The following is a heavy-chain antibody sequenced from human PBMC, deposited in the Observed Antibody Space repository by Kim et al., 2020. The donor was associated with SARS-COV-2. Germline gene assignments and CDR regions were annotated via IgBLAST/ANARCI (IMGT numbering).Heavy chain of an antibody. V-gene: IGHV4-39*01. CDR3: ARHSPNSSSWLTWDGWFDP. D-gene: IGHD6-13*01. J-gene: IGHJ5*02. Sequence: SRVTISVDTSKNQFSLKLSSVTAADTAVYYCARHSPNSSSWLTWDGWFDPWGQGTLVTVSS.